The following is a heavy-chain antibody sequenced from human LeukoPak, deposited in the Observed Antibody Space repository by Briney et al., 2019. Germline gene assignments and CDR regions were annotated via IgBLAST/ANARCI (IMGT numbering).Heavy chain of an antibody. V-gene: IGHV3-53*01. Sequence: GGSLRLSCAASGFTVSSNYMSWVRQAPGKGLEWVSVIYSGGSTYYADSVKGRFTISRDNSKNTLYLQMNSLRAEDTAVYYCAREQGTVTTYFDYWGQGTLVTVSS. CDR1: GFTVSSNY. CDR2: IYSGGST. J-gene: IGHJ4*02. D-gene: IGHD4-17*01. CDR3: AREQGTVTTYFDY.